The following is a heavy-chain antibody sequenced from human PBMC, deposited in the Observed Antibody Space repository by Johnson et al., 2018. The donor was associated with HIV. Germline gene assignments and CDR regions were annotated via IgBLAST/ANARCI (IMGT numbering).Heavy chain of an antibody. J-gene: IGHJ3*02. CDR3: ANRRGIGDGTTGSLDI. Sequence: QVQLVESGGGVVQPGRSLRLSCVASGFTFSSYGMHWVRQAPGKGLEWVAVISYDGSNKYYADSVKGRFTISRDNSKNTLFLKMNSLRPEDTAVYYCANRRGIGDGTTGSLDIWGQGTMVTVSS. CDR2: ISYDGSNK. CDR1: GFTFSSYG. V-gene: IGHV3-30*18. D-gene: IGHD1-1*01.